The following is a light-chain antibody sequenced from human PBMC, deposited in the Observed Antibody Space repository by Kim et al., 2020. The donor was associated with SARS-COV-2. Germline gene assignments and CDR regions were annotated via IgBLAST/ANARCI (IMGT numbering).Light chain of an antibody. CDR3: MQALSLPPT. V-gene: IGKV2-29*02. J-gene: IGKJ2*01. CDR1: PALLLSNGETY. Sequence: QRAPNTCQSIPALLLSNGETYLYCNLQKPGQSPQLLISEVASRFSGAPDMFIGSGSGTDFTLKISRVEPADVGVYYCMQALSLPPTFGLGTKLEI. CDR2: EVA.